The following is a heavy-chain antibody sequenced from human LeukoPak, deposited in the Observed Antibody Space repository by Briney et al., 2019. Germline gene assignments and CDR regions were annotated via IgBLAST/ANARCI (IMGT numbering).Heavy chain of an antibody. D-gene: IGHD3-22*01. Sequence: PSETLSLTCAVYGGSFSGYYWSWIRQPPGKGLEWIGEINHSGSTNYNPSLKSRVTISVDTSKNQFSLKLSSVTAADTAVYYCARGRFDSSGYYFGPIYYFDYWGKGTLVTVSS. CDR1: GGSFSGYY. CDR3: ARGRFDSSGYYFGPIYYFDY. CDR2: INHSGST. J-gene: IGHJ4*02. V-gene: IGHV4-34*01.